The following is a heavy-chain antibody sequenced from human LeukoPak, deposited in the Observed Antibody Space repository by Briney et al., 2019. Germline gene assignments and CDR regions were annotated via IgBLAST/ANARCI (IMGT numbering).Heavy chain of an antibody. D-gene: IGHD3-22*01. Sequence: PGGSLRLSCAASGFTFSSYAMHWVRQAPGKGLEWVAVISYDGSNKYYADSVKGRFTISRDNSKNTLYLQMNSLRAEDTAVYYCARATYYYDSRGEFFDYWGQGTLVTVSS. CDR3: ARATYYYDSRGEFFDY. CDR1: GFTFSSYA. J-gene: IGHJ4*02. V-gene: IGHV3-30*04. CDR2: ISYDGSNK.